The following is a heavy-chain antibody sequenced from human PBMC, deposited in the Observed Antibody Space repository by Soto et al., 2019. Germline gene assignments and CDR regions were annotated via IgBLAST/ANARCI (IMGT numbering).Heavy chain of an antibody. J-gene: IGHJ4*02. Sequence: QVQLVQSGGEVKKPGASVKVSCKTSGYTFTTYGITWVRQAPGQGLEWVGWISAYSGKTHYAQKFQGKVTMTTDTSTNTAYLELRSLRSDDTAVYYCARVPYLGDHRYWGQGTLVTVSS. CDR2: ISAYSGKT. CDR1: GYTFTTYG. CDR3: ARVPYLGDHRY. V-gene: IGHV1-18*01. D-gene: IGHD3-16*01.